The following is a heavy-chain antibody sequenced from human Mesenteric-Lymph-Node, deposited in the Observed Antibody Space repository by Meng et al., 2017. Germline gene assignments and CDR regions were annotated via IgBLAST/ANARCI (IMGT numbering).Heavy chain of an antibody. V-gene: IGHV4-59*01. CDR1: GGSISSYY. Sequence: QAQLQESGPGLVKPSETLSLTCTVSGGSISSYYWSWIRQPTGKGLEWIGHIYYSGSTNYNPSLKSRVTISVDTSKNQFSLKLSSVTAADTAVYYCARVGWRQWSFDLWGRGTLVTVSS. J-gene: IGHJ2*01. CDR2: IYYSGST. D-gene: IGHD5-18*01. CDR3: ARVGWRQWSFDL.